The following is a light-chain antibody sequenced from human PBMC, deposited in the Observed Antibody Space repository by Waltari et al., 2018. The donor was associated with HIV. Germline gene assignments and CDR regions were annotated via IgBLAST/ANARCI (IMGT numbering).Light chain of an antibody. Sequence: TVLTHSPCTLSLSPGEKDTLSCSASQRVNINYLAWYQHKPGQAPRLLIYGASSRATGIPDRFSGSGSGTDFALTISRLEPEDSAVYYCQPYGGSPITFGQGTRVEI. J-gene: IGKJ5*01. CDR1: QRVNINY. V-gene: IGKV3-20*01. CDR3: QPYGGSPIT. CDR2: GAS.